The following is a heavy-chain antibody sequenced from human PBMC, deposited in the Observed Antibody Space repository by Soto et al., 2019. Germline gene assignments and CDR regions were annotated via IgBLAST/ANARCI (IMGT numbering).Heavy chain of an antibody. D-gene: IGHD3-22*01. CDR3: ARDLNNYYDSSGYSFDY. V-gene: IGHV3-21*01. J-gene: IGHJ4*02. CDR1: GFTFSSYS. CDR2: ISSSSSYI. Sequence: GGSLRLSCAASGFTFSSYSMNWVRQAPGKGLEWVSSISSSSSYIYYADSVKGRFTISRDNAKNSLYLQMNSLRAEDTAVYYCARDLNNYYDSSGYSFDYWGQGTLVTVSS.